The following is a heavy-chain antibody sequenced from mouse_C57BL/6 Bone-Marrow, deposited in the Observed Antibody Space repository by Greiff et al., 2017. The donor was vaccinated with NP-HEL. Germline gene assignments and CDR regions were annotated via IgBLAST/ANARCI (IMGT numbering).Heavy chain of an antibody. V-gene: IGHV1-82*01. D-gene: IGHD1-1*01. J-gene: IGHJ4*01. CDR1: GYAFSSSW. CDR3: ARRKSVYYGRAMDY. Sequence: VQLQQSGPELVKPGASVKISCKASGYAFSSSWMNWVKQRPGKGLEWIGRIYPGDGDTNYNGKFKGKATLTADKSSSTAYMQLSSLTSEDSAVYICARRKSVYYGRAMDYSGEENPDTASS. CDR2: IYPGDGDT.